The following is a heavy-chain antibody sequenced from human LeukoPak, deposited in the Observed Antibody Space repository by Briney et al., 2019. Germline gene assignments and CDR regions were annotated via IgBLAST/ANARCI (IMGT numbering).Heavy chain of an antibody. V-gene: IGHV4-4*02. D-gene: IGHD3-16*02. Sequence: SGTLSLTCAVSGGSISSSNWWSWVRQPPGKGLEWIGEIYHSGSTNYNPSLKSRVTISVDKSKNQFSLKLSSVTAADTAVYYCARDFYDYVWGSYRRNDAFDIWGQGTMVTVSS. CDR3: ARDFYDYVWGSYRRNDAFDI. CDR1: GGSISSSNW. J-gene: IGHJ3*02. CDR2: IYHSGST.